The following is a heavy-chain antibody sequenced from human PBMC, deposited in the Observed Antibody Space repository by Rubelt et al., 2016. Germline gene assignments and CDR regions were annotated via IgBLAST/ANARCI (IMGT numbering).Heavy chain of an antibody. D-gene: IGHD2-2*01. V-gene: IGHV3-48*03. CDR1: GFTFSSYE. CDR3: AREGYCSSTSCHFYCDYGMDV. CDR2: ISSSGSTI. J-gene: IGHJ6*02. Sequence: VQLVESGGGVVQPGRSLRLSCAASGFTFSSYEMNWVRQAPGKGLEWVSYISSSGSTIYYADSVKGRFTSSRDNAKNSLYLQMNSRRAEDTAVYDCAREGYCSSTSCHFYCDYGMDVWGQGTTVTVSS.